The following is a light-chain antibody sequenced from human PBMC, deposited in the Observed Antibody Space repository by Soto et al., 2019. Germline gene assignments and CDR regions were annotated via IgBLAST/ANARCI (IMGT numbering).Light chain of an antibody. CDR2: AAS. J-gene: IGKJ4*01. V-gene: IGKV1-9*01. CDR1: QGISSY. Sequence: DIQLTQSPSFLSASVGDRVTITCRASQGISSYLAWYQQKPGKAPKLLIYAASTLQRGAPSRFSGGGSGIDFTLTISSLQPEDFATYFCQQLISYPVTFGGGTKVEIK. CDR3: QQLISYPVT.